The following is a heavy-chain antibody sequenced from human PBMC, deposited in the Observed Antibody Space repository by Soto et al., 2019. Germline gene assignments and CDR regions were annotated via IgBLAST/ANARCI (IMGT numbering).Heavy chain of an antibody. J-gene: IGHJ4*02. CDR2: ISSSSSYI. D-gene: IGHD4-17*01. CDR3: ASGVSSPGIDDYGDYGGDY. CDR1: GFTFSSYS. Sequence: EVQLVESGGGLVKPGGSLRLSCAASGFTFSSYSMNWVRQAPGKGLEWVSSISSSSSYIYYADSVKGRFTISRDNAKNSLYLQMNSLRAEDTAVYYCASGVSSPGIDDYGDYGGDYWGQGTLVTVSS. V-gene: IGHV3-21*01.